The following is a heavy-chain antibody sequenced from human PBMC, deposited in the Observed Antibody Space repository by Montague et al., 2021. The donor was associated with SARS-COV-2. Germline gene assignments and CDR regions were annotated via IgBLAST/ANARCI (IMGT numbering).Heavy chain of an antibody. J-gene: IGHJ4*02. V-gene: IGHV4-28*01. CDR1: GDSITGSHW. CDR2: INYAGST. D-gene: IGHD1-1*01. Sequence: SETLSLICAVSGDSITGSHWWGWVRQPPGKGLEWIAYINYAGSTFYNPSLKSRVTMSVDTSKSQFSLKLSSVTTVDTAVYFCARSGRAWTLHYWGQGTLVTVSS. CDR3: ARSGRAWTLHY.